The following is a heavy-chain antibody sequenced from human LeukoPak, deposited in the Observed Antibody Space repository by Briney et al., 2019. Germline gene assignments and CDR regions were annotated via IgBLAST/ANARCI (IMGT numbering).Heavy chain of an antibody. J-gene: IGHJ3*02. CDR3: ATEQYSSGWVDAFDI. V-gene: IGHV1-8*03. Sequence: GASVKVSCKASGYTFTSYDINWVRQATGQGLEWMGWMNPNSGNTGYAQKFQGRVTITRNTSISTAYMELSSLRSEDTAVYYCATEQYSSGWVDAFDIWGQGTMVTVSS. D-gene: IGHD6-19*01. CDR1: GYTFTSYD. CDR2: MNPNSGNT.